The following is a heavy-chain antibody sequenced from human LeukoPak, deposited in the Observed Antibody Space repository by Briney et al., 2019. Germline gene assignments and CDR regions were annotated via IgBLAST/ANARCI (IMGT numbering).Heavy chain of an antibody. CDR1: GGSISSYY. D-gene: IGHD5-12*01. CDR2: IYTSGST. J-gene: IGHJ5*02. Sequence: MPSETLSLTCTVSGGSISSYYWSWIRQPAGKGLEWIGRIYTSGSTNYNPSLKSRVTMSVDTSKNQFSLKLSSVTAADTAVYYCARVRRIGASLGWFDPWGQGTLVTVSS. CDR3: ARVRRIGASLGWFDP. V-gene: IGHV4-4*07.